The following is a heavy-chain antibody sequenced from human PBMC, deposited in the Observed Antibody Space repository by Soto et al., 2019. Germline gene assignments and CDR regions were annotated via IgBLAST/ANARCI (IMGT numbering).Heavy chain of an antibody. V-gene: IGHV1-18*04. CDR3: ARLRPQNYYDSSGYRPDYYYYGIDV. J-gene: IGHJ6*02. CDR1: GYAFTSYG. D-gene: IGHD3-22*01. CDR2: ISAYNGNT. Sequence: ASVKVSGKASGYAFTSYGISWVRQAPGQGLERMGWISAYNGNTNYAQKLQGRVTMTTDTSTSTAYMELRSLRSDDTAVYYCARLRPQNYYDSSGYRPDYYYYGIDVWGQGTTVTVSS.